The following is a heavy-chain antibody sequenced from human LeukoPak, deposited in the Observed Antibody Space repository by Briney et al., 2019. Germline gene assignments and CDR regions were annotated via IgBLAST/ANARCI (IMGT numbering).Heavy chain of an antibody. D-gene: IGHD6-19*01. CDR1: GGSINSHY. CDR2: IYYTGKN. J-gene: IGHJ4*02. CDR3: VRRDTGWNYFDY. Sequence: SETLSLTCTVSGGSINSHYWGWIRQPPGKGLQWIGDIYYTGKNNYNPSLKSRVTISLDTSKDHLSLNLTSVLAADTAIYYCVRRDTGWNYFDYWGQGILVTVSS. V-gene: IGHV4-59*08.